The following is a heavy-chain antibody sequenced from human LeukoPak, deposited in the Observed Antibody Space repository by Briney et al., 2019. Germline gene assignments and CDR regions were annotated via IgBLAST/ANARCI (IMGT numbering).Heavy chain of an antibody. CDR3: ARGLATHYFDY. V-gene: IGHV4-39*01. J-gene: IGHJ4*02. D-gene: IGHD3/OR15-3a*01. Sequence: SETLSLTCTVSGGSISSSSYSWGWIRQPPGKGLEWIGSIYYSGSTYYNPSLKSRVTISVDTSKNQFSLKLSSVTAADTAVYYCARGLATHYFDYWGQGTLVTVSS. CDR2: IYYSGST. CDR1: GGSISSSSYS.